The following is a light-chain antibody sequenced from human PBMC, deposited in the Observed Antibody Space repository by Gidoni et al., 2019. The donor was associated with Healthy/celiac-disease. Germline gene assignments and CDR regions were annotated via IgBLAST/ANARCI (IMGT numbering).Light chain of an antibody. V-gene: IGLV3-19*01. CDR2: GKN. Sequence: SSELTQDPAVSVASGQTVRLTCQGDSLRSYYASWYQQKPGQAPVLVIYGKNNRPAGIPDRFSGSSSGNTASLTITGAQAEDEADYYCNSRDSSGNHVVFGGGTKLTVL. J-gene: IGLJ2*01. CDR1: SLRSYY. CDR3: NSRDSSGNHVV.